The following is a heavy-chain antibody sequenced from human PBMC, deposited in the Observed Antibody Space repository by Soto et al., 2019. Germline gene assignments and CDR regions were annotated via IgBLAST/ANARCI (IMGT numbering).Heavy chain of an antibody. CDR1: GYTFTSYG. J-gene: IGHJ4*02. V-gene: IGHV1-18*01. Sequence: ASVKVSCKASGYTFTSYGISCVRQAPGQGLEWMGWISAYNGNTNYAQKLQGRVTMTTDTSASTAYMELRSLRSDDTAVYYCASSLLVGYGLEGESDWGQGTLVTVSS. CDR2: ISAYNGNT. CDR3: ASSLLVGYGLEGESD. D-gene: IGHD5-18*01.